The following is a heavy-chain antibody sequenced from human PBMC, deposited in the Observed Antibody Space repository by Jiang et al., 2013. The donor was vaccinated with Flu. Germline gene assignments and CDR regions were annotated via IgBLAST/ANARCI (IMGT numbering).Heavy chain of an antibody. Sequence: SQTLSLTCSVSGGSIRSGGYYWSWIRQHPGKGLEWIGNIFYSGTTYYNPSLQSRVTISVDTSKNQFSLTLSSVTAADTAVYYCAREESIMVRGVNGLDVWGQGTTVTV. CDR3: AREESIMVRGVNGLDV. CDR2: IFYSGTT. D-gene: IGHD3-10*01. CDR1: GGSIRSGGYY. J-gene: IGHJ6*02. V-gene: IGHV4-31*03.